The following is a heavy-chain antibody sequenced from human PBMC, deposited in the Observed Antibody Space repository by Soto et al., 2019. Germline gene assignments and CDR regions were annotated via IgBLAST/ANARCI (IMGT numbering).Heavy chain of an antibody. D-gene: IGHD3-9*01. CDR1: GNTLTKLS. J-gene: IGHJ5*02. Sequence: QVQLVQSGAEVKKPGASVKVSCKVSGNTLTKLSMHWVRQDPGRGLEWMGGFDPEDGEIIYAQKFQGRVTMIEDTSIDTAYMELSSLRSEDTAVYYCATDPYYDILTGQVPFDPWGQGTLVTVSS. CDR2: FDPEDGEI. V-gene: IGHV1-24*01. CDR3: ATDPYYDILTGQVPFDP.